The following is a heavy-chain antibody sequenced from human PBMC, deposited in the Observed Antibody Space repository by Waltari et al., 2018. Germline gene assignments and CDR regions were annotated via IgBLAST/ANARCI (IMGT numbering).Heavy chain of an antibody. CDR2: IYYSGST. CDR1: GGSISSHY. V-gene: IGHV4-59*11. CDR3: ARDHFDYGLYYYYGMDV. Sequence: QVQLQESGPGLVKPSETLSLTCTASGGSISSHYWSWIRQPPGKGLEWIGYIYYSGSTNYNPSLKSRVTISVDTSKNQFSLKLSSVTAADTAVYYCARDHFDYGLYYYYGMDVWGQGTTVTVSS. J-gene: IGHJ6*02. D-gene: IGHD3-9*01.